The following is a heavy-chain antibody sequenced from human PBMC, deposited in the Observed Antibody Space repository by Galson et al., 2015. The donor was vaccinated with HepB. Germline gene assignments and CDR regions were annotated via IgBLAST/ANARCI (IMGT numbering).Heavy chain of an antibody. CDR3: ARELSPGAPDSSGYYYPYYYYYGMDV. J-gene: IGHJ6*02. D-gene: IGHD3-22*01. CDR1: GFTFSCYA. CDR2: ISYDGSNK. V-gene: IGHV3-30-3*01. Sequence: SLRLSCAASGFTFSCYAMHWVRQAPGKGLEWVAVISYDGSNKYYADSVKGRFTISRDNSKNTLYLQMNSLRAEDTAVYYCARELSPGAPDSSGYYYPYYYYYGMDVWGQGTTVTVSS.